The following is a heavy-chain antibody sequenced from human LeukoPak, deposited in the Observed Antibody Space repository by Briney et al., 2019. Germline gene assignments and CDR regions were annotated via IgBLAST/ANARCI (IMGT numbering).Heavy chain of an antibody. Sequence: GGSLRLSCAASGFTFSSYAMSWVRQAPGKGLEWVSAISGSGGSTYYADSVKGRFTISRDNSKNTLYLQMNSLRAEDTAIYYCAKVEDYYDSSGYYPQYCQHWGQGTRVTVAS. J-gene: IGHJ1*01. CDR2: ISGSGGST. CDR3: AKVEDYYDSSGYYPQYCQH. V-gene: IGHV3-23*01. D-gene: IGHD3-22*01. CDR1: GFTFSSYA.